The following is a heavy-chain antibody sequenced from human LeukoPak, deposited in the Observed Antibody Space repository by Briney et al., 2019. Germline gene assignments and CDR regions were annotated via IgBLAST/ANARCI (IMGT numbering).Heavy chain of an antibody. J-gene: IGHJ4*02. CDR2: IYPNNGAT. CDR3: ARDGPAQMVEFDN. V-gene: IGHV1-2*02. D-gene: IGHD3-10*01. CDR1: GYTFSGSGWY. Sequence: ASVKVSCKASGYTFSGSGWYLYWRRQAPGQGLECLGWIYPNNGATSYAQKFQGRVAMTRDTSVSTAYMELSRLRPDDTAVYFCARDGPAQMVEFDNWGQGTLVTVSS.